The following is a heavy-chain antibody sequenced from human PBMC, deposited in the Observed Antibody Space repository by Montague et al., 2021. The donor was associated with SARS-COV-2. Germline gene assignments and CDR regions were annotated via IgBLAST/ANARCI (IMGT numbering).Heavy chain of an antibody. CDR3: ASQSGSYYNYFDL. V-gene: IGHV4-31*03. D-gene: IGHD1-26*01. CDR1: GGSISSDEYY. CDR2: IYYSGSS. J-gene: IGHJ4*02. Sequence: TLSLTCTVSGGSISSDEYYWSWIRQHPRKGLEFIGYIYYSGSSFYNPSLKSRLTISVDTSKNRFSLRLSSVTAADTAIYFCASQSGSYYNYFDLWGQGTLVTVSS.